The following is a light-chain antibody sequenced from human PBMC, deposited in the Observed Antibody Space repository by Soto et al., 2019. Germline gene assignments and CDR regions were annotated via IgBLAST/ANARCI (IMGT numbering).Light chain of an antibody. CDR1: SSEVGGYNY. CDR3: CSYAGSYPVV. CDR2: DVS. V-gene: IGLV2-11*01. J-gene: IGLJ2*01. Sequence: QSALTQPRSVSGSPGQSVTISCTGTSSEVGGYNYVSWYQQHPGKAPKLMIYDVSKRPSGVPDRFSGSKSGNTASLTISGLQAEDEADYYCCSYAGSYPVVFGGGTKVTVL.